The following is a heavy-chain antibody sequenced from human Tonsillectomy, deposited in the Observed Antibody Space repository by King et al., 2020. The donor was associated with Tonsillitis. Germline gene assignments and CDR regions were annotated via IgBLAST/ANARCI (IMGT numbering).Heavy chain of an antibody. CDR2: INHSGST. CDR3: TRETYGLDV. Sequence: VQLQQWGAGLLKPSETLSLTCAVYGGSFSGFYWSWIRQPPGEGLGWIGEINHSGSTNYNPSLKSRVTISIDTSKNQFSLKLSSVTAADTAVYYCTRETYGLDVWGQGTTVTVSS. V-gene: IGHV4-34*01. CDR1: GGSFSGFY. J-gene: IGHJ6*02.